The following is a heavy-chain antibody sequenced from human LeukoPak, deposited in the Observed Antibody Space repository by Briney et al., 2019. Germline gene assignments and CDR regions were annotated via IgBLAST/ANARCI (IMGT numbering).Heavy chain of an antibody. CDR1: GFTFSDYY. Sequence: GGSVRLSCAATGFTFSDYYMSWLRQAPGKGLEWISYISSSGSADYYADSVQGRFTVSRDNAKSSLYLQMNSLRAEDTAVYYCARPQKYYDLWSGMNWGQGTLVTVSS. CDR2: ISSSGSAD. D-gene: IGHD3-3*01. J-gene: IGHJ4*02. V-gene: IGHV3-11*04. CDR3: ARPQKYYDLWSGMN.